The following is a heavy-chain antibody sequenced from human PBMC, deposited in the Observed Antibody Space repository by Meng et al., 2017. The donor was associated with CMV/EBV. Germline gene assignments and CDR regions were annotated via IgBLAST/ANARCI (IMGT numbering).Heavy chain of an antibody. CDR2: IIPIFGTA. CDR1: GGTFSSYA. D-gene: IGHD5-24*01. V-gene: IGHV1-69*12. Sequence: QVQLVESGCGGKKPGSSVKVSCKASGGTFSSYAISWVRQAPGQGLEWMGGIIPIFGTANYAQKFQGRVTITADESTSTAYMELSSLRSEDTAVYYCARGVIEMATRVGLRYWGQGTLVTVSS. CDR3: ARGVIEMATRVGLRY. J-gene: IGHJ4*02.